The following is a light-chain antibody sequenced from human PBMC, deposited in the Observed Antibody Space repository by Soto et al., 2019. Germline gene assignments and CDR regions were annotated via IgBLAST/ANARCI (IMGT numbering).Light chain of an antibody. CDR3: QQYNNWPPVT. J-gene: IGKJ3*01. V-gene: IGKV3-15*01. CDR2: GAS. Sequence: EIVMTQSPATLSVSPGERATLSCRASQSVYNNFAWYQQKPGQAPRLLIYGASTRATGIPARFSGSGSGTEFTLTLSSLQSEDFAFYYCQQYNNWPPVTFGHGTKVDI. CDR1: QSVYNN.